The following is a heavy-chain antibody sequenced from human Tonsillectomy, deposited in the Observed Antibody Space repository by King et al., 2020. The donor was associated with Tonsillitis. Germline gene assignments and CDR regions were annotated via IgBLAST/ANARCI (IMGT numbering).Heavy chain of an antibody. Sequence: VQLVESGGGLVKPGGSLRLSCAASGFTFSDYYMSWIRQAPGKGLEWVSYISSSSSYTNYADSVKGRFTISRDNAKNSLYLQMNSLRAEDTAVYYCARDSQPGYYDSSGYYNYWGQGTLVTVSS. CDR2: ISSSSSYT. CDR3: ARDSQPGYYDSSGYYNY. CDR1: GFTFSDYY. V-gene: IGHV3-11*05. J-gene: IGHJ4*02. D-gene: IGHD3-22*01.